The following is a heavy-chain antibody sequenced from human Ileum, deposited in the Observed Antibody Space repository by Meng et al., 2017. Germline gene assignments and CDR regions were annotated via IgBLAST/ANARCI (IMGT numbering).Heavy chain of an antibody. D-gene: IGHD4-23*01. Sequence: VQLGESGPGRGRPSGTLALTCAVSWSSISSNTYWSWVRQPPGKGLEWIGQIYHSGSAYYNPSLKSRVTMSVDKSKSQFSLMLTSVTAAGTAIYYCARHGGYSQDFWGQGTLVTVSS. CDR3: ARHGGYSQDF. CDR2: IYHSGSA. CDR1: WSSISSNTY. J-gene: IGHJ4*02. V-gene: IGHV4-4*02.